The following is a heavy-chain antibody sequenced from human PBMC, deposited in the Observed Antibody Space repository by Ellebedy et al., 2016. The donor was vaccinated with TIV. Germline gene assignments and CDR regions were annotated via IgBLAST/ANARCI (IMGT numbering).Heavy chain of an antibody. CDR2: MDPYSGVT. CDR3: AKGGAQGESKYFDS. Sequence: AASVKVSCKASGYSFTSYEINWVRQALGQGLEWMGYMDPYSGVTGYGQKFQGRVIMTSNTSVGTVYMELRRLRTEDTAVYYCAKGGAQGESKYFDSWGQGTLVTVSS. V-gene: IGHV1-8*01. CDR1: GYSFTSYE. J-gene: IGHJ4*02. D-gene: IGHD3-16*01.